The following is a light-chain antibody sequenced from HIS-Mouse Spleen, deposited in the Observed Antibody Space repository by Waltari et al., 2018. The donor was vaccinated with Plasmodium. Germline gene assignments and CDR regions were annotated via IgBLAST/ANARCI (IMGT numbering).Light chain of an antibody. J-gene: IGKJ2*01. CDR1: QSLVHSDGNTY. V-gene: IGKV2-30*02. CDR2: KVS. CDR3: MQGTHWPPYT. Sequence: DVVMTQSQLSLPVTLGQPASISCRSRQSLVHSDGNTYLNWFQQRPGQSPRRLIYKVSNRDSVVPDRFSGSGSGTDFTLKISRVEAEDVGVYYCMQGTHWPPYTFGQGTKLEIK.